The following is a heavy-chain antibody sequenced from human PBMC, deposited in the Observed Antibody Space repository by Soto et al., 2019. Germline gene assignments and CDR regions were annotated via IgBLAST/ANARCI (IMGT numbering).Heavy chain of an antibody. CDR1: GFIFSSVT. Sequence: EVQLLESGGNLVQPGWSLRLSCAASGFIFSSVTMSWVRQAPGRGLEWVASMYPRGGNTFYADSVRGRFVISRDNSINTVYLQTNSLRAEDTAMYYCAKGEPSWELLNRYFDLWGRGTLVIVSS. V-gene: IGHV3-23*01. D-gene: IGHD1-26*01. CDR2: MYPRGGNT. CDR3: AKGEPSWELLNRYFDL. J-gene: IGHJ2*01.